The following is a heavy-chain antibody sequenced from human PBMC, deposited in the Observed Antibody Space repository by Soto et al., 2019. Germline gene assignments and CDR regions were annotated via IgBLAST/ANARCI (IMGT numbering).Heavy chain of an antibody. CDR1: GFTVSSNY. CDR2: IFSGGHT. CDR3: ARDRCAGGSCPDASDI. D-gene: IGHD2-15*01. Sequence: GGSLRLSCAASGFTVSSNYMSWVRQAPGKGLEWVSIIFSGGHTYYADSGKGRFTISRDDSKNTLYLQMNSLRAEDTALYYCARDRCAGGSCPDASDIWGQGTLVTVSS. V-gene: IGHV3-66*01. J-gene: IGHJ3*02.